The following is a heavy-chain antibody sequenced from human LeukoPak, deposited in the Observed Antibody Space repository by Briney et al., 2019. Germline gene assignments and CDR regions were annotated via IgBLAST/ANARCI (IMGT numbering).Heavy chain of an antibody. J-gene: IGHJ1*01. CDR2: LYSDGNT. Sequence: PGGSQSPCCAASGFTVITNDMTWVRQAPGKGLEWVSVLYSDGNTKYSDSVQGRFTISRDNSKNALYLEMNSLSPDDTAVYYCARGVEPLAAKTLEHWGQGTLVTVSS. V-gene: IGHV3-53*01. CDR3: ARGVEPLAAKTLEH. CDR1: GFTVITND. D-gene: IGHD1-14*01.